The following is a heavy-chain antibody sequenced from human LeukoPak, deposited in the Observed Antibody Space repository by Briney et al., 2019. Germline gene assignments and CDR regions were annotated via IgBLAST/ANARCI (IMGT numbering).Heavy chain of an antibody. Sequence: ASVKVSCKASGYTFASYGISWVRQAPGQWLEWMGWISAYTGNPNYARKLQGRVTMTTDTSTSTAYMELRSLRSDDTAVYYCAGDGDGYNYGYWGQGTLVTVSS. D-gene: IGHD5-24*01. CDR2: ISAYTGNP. CDR3: AGDGDGYNYGY. CDR1: GYTFASYG. J-gene: IGHJ4*02. V-gene: IGHV1-18*01.